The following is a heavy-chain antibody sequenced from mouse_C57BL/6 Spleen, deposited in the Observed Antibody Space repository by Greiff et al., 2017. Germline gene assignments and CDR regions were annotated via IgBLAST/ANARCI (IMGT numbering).Heavy chain of an antibody. Sequence: QVQLQQSGAELVKPGASVKLSCKASGYTFTEYTIHWVKQRSGQGLEWIGWFYPGSGSIKYNEKFKDKATLTADKSSSTVYMELSRLTSEDSAVXFCARHASHYYGSGEYYFDYWGQGTTLTVSS. D-gene: IGHD1-1*01. CDR3: ARHASHYYGSGEYYFDY. V-gene: IGHV1-62-2*01. CDR2: FYPGSGSI. J-gene: IGHJ2*01. CDR1: GYTFTEYT.